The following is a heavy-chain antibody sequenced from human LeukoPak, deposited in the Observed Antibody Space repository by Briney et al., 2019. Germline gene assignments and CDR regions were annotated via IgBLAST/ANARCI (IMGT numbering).Heavy chain of an antibody. V-gene: IGHV3-30*18. Sequence: GGSLKLSCAASGFTFSSYGMHWVRQAPGKGLEWVAVISYDGSNKYYADSVKGRFTITRDNSKNTLYLQMNSLRAEDTAVYYCAKDMAVAGMGYWGQGTLVTVSS. CDR3: AKDMAVAGMGY. CDR1: GFTFSSYG. CDR2: ISYDGSNK. J-gene: IGHJ4*02. D-gene: IGHD6-19*01.